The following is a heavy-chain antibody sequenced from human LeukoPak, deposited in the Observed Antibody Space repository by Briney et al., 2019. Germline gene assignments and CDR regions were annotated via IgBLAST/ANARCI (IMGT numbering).Heavy chain of an antibody. D-gene: IGHD5-24*01. Sequence: ASVKVSCKASGYTFTKSYIHWVRQAPGQGLEWMGLIKPGGDNTNYAQNFQGRVTMTSDTSASTVYMELSSLRSEETAIYYCARIRDGYNDAYDIWGQGTVVTVPS. CDR1: GYTFTKSY. J-gene: IGHJ3*02. CDR3: ARIRDGYNDAYDI. CDR2: IKPGGDNT. V-gene: IGHV1-46*01.